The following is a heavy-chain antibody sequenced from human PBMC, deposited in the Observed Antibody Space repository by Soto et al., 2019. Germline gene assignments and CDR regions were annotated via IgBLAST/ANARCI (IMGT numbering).Heavy chain of an antibody. D-gene: IGHD6-19*01. CDR2: IVPVFRTP. CDR1: GGPFSNYA. J-gene: IGHJ4*02. V-gene: IGHV1-69*01. Sequence: QVQLVQSGAEVKKPGSSVKVSCKASGGPFSNYAISWVRQAPGQGLEWLGGIVPVFRTPNHADKLQGRLTITADESTSTVFMELSSLSSADTAMYFCARDARRGQWLVPPGFDFWGQGTLVTVS. CDR3: ARDARRGQWLVPPGFDF.